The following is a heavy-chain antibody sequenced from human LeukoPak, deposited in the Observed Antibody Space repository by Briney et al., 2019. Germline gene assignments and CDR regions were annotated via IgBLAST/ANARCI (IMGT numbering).Heavy chain of an antibody. Sequence: SETLSLTCAVSGGSFSGYYWSWIRKPPGKGLEWIGEINHSGSTNYNPSLKSRVTISVDTSKNQFSLKLSSVTAADTAVYYCAREEGYSYGDFDYWGQGTLVTVSS. CDR2: INHSGST. V-gene: IGHV4-34*01. CDR1: GGSFSGYY. D-gene: IGHD5-18*01. CDR3: AREEGYSYGDFDY. J-gene: IGHJ4*02.